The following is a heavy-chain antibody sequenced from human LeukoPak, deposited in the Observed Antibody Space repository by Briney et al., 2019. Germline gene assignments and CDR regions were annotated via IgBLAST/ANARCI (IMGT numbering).Heavy chain of an antibody. CDR3: AREGMVVAPRYSSYFDY. V-gene: IGHV3-30*05. CDR1: GFTFSSYS. J-gene: IGHJ4*02. D-gene: IGHD2-15*01. CDR2: ISYDRSNR. Sequence: PGGALRLSCAASGFTFSSYSMNWVGQAPGKGLEGVAVISYDRSNRYYADSVKGRFTISRDNSKNTLYLQMNSLRAEDTAVYYCAREGMVVAPRYSSYFDYWGQGTLVTVSS.